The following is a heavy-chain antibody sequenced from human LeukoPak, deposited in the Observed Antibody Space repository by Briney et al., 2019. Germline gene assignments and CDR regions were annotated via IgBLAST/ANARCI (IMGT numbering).Heavy chain of an antibody. V-gene: IGHV1-2*06. D-gene: IGHD3-22*01. J-gene: IGHJ4*02. CDR1: GYTFTGYY. CDR2: INPNSGGT. Sequence: ASVKVSCKAPGYTFTGYYMHWVRQAPGQGLEWMGRINPNSGGTNYAQKFQGRVTMTRDTSISTAYMELSRLRSDDTAVYYCARAEPTYYYDSSGYYPDWGQGTLVTVSS. CDR3: ARAEPTYYYDSSGYYPD.